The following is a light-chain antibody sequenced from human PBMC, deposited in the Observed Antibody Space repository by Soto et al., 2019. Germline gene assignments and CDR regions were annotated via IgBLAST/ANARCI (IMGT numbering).Light chain of an antibody. CDR1: QSVSNS. CDR2: DVS. V-gene: IGKV3-11*01. CDR3: QQYGDSPS. J-gene: IGKJ5*01. Sequence: VLRQSPFTLSLYPGARVTLSCRASQSVSNSLAWYQQKPGQPPRLLIYDVSNRATGIPARFSGSGSGTDFTLTISSLEPEDFAVYYCQQYGDSPSFGQGTRLEI.